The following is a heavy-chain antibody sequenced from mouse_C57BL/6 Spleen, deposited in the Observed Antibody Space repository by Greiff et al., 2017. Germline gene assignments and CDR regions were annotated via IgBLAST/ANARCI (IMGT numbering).Heavy chain of an antibody. Sequence: VQLQQSGAELVKPGASVKLSCTASGFNIKDYYMHWVKQRTEQGLEWIGRIDPEDGDTKYAPKFQGKATITADPSSNSAYLQLSSLTSEDTAVYYCARPMITTGYYYAMDYWGQGTSVTVSS. V-gene: IGHV14-2*01. CDR3: ARPMITTGYYYAMDY. J-gene: IGHJ4*01. CDR1: GFNIKDYY. D-gene: IGHD2-4*01. CDR2: IDPEDGDT.